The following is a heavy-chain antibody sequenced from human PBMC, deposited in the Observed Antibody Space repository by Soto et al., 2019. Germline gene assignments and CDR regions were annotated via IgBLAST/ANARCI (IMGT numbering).Heavy chain of an antibody. CDR2: IYHSGTI. V-gene: IGHV4-31*03. CDR3: SRGRYSGYGYFDY. D-gene: IGHD5-12*01. J-gene: IGHJ4*02. CDR1: GGSISSGGYY. Sequence: QVQLQESGPGLVKPSQTLSLTCTVSGGSISSGGYYWTWIRQHPGKGLEWIGYIYHSGTIYYNQSLQSRVTILIDTSKNQFSLTLSSVTAADTAVYYCSRGRYSGYGYFDYWGQGILVTVSS.